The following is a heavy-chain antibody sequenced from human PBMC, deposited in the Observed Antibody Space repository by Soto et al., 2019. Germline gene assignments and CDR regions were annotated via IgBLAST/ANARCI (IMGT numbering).Heavy chain of an antibody. D-gene: IGHD3-16*01. CDR1: GFTFSTND. CDR2: LSAREGST. CDR3: AEGGWLER. J-gene: IGHJ5*02. Sequence: EVQLLESGGGLVQPGVSLILSCAASGFTFSTNDMSWVRQAPGRGLEWVSALSAREGSTYYADSVKGRFIVSRDTSKDTIYLQVTTLRTDDMPVYYCAEGGWLERWGRGTLVTVSS. V-gene: IGHV3-23*01.